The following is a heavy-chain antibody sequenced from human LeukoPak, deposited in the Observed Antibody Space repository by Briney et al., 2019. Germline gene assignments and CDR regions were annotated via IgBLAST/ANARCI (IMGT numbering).Heavy chain of an antibody. V-gene: IGHV4-34*01. CDR1: GGSFSGYY. J-gene: IGHJ4*02. CDR2: INHGGST. Sequence: KASETLSLTCAVYGGSFSGYYWSWIRQPPGKGLKWIGGINHGGSTNYNPSFKSRVTISVDTSKNQFSLKLSSVTAADTAVYYCARGKPILTGYYRPHFDYWGQGTLVTVSS. D-gene: IGHD3-9*01. CDR3: ARGKPILTGYYRPHFDY.